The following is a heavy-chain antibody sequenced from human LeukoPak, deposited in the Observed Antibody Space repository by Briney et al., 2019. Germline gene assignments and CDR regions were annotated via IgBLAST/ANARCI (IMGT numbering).Heavy chain of an antibody. D-gene: IGHD6-13*01. CDR3: ARGRGIAASNWFDP. CDR1: GGSFSGYY. CDR2: INHSGST. V-gene: IGHV4-34*01. J-gene: IGHJ5*02. Sequence: SETLSLTCAVSGGSFSGYYWSWIRQPPGKGLEWIGEINHSGSTNYNPSLKSRVTISVDTSKNQFSLKLSSVTAADTAVYYCARGRGIAASNWFDPWGQGTLVTVSS.